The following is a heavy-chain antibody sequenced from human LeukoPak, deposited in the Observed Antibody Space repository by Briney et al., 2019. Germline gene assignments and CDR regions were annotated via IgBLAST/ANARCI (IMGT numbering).Heavy chain of an antibody. CDR3: ARDAGIAVAGTVGYFDY. CDR1: GFTFSSYD. V-gene: IGHV3-7*01. Sequence: GGSLRLSCAASGFTFSSYDMSWVRQAPGKGLEWVANINQDGSGKHYVDSVKGRFTISRDNAKNSLYLQMDSLRAEDTAVYYCARDAGIAVAGTVGYFDYWGQGTLVTVSS. CDR2: INQDGSGK. J-gene: IGHJ4*02. D-gene: IGHD6-19*01.